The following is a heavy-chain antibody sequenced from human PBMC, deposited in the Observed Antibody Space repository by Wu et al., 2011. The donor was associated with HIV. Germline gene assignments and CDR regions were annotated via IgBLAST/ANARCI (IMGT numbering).Heavy chain of an antibody. J-gene: IGHJ6*02. CDR2: VSADNRHT. CDR3: ARDRRYFDWFSADDYLYYYGLDV. CDR1: GYTFGSHG. Sequence: QVQLVQSGVEVKKPGASVKVSCKASGYTFGSHGISWVRQAPGQGLEWMGWVSADNRHTNYAQNLQGRVTMTTDTSTTTAYMELRSLRSDDTAVYYRARDRRYFDWFSADDYLYYYGLDVWGQGTTVTVSS. V-gene: IGHV1-18*01. D-gene: IGHD3-9*01.